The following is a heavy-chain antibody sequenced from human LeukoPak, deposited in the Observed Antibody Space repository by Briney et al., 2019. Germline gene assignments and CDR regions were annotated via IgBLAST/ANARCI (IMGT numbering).Heavy chain of an antibody. CDR2: IYHGDSDT. Sequence: GESLKISCKGSGYSFTSYWIGWVRQMPGKGLEWMGIIYHGDSDTRYSPSFQGQVTISADKSISTAYLQWSSLKASDTAMYYCARGPEKLVVPAARWFDPWGQGTLVTVSS. D-gene: IGHD2-2*01. CDR3: ARGPEKLVVPAARWFDP. V-gene: IGHV5-51*01. J-gene: IGHJ5*02. CDR1: GYSFTSYW.